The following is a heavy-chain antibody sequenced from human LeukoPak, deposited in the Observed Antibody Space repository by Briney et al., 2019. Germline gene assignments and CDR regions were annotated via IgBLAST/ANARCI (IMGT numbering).Heavy chain of an antibody. CDR3: AKRRYCTSTRCHDFDY. CDR1: GFTFRYYA. V-gene: IGHV3-23*01. CDR2: ISADGDST. D-gene: IGHD2-2*01. J-gene: IGHJ4*02. Sequence: PGGSLRLSCAASGFTFRYYAMNWVRQAPGKGLEWVSAISADGDSTYYADSVKGRFTISRDNSKNTLYLQMNSLRPGDTAIYYCAKRRYCTSTRCHDFDYWGQGTLVTVSS.